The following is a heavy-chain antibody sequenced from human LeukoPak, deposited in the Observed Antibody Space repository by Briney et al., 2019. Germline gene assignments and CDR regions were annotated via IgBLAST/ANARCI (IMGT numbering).Heavy chain of an antibody. CDR2: ISYDGSNK. CDR1: GFTFSSYA. V-gene: IGHV3-30-3*01. D-gene: IGHD1-26*01. CDR3: ARVAGATPNEYYYGMDV. Sequence: PGGSLRLSCAASGFTFSSYAMHWVRQAPGKGLEWVAVISYDGSNKYYADSVKGRFTISRDNSKNTLYLQMNSLRAEDTVVYYCARVAGATPNEYYYGMDVWGQGTTVTVSS. J-gene: IGHJ6*02.